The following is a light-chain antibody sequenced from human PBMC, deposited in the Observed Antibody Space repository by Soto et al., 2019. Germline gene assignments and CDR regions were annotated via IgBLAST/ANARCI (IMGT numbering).Light chain of an antibody. Sequence: EIVLTQSPATLSLSPGESATLSCRASQSVSSYSAWYQQKPGQAPRLLIYDASNRATGIPARFSGSGSGTDFTLTISSLEPEDFAVYYCQQRSNWPITFGPGTRLEIK. J-gene: IGKJ5*01. V-gene: IGKV3-11*01. CDR2: DAS. CDR1: QSVSSY. CDR3: QQRSNWPIT.